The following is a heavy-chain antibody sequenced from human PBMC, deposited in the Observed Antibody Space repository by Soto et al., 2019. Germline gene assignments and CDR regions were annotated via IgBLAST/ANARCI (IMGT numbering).Heavy chain of an antibody. CDR3: ARDRVGVTAMLRDYYYYGMDV. D-gene: IGHD2-21*02. CDR1: GFTFSSYG. V-gene: IGHV3-33*01. CDR2: IWYDGSNK. J-gene: IGHJ6*04. Sequence: PGGSLRLSCAASGFTFSSYGMHWVRQAPGKGLEWVAVIWYDGSNKYYADSVKGRFTISRDNSKNTLYLQMNSLRAEDTAVYYCARDRVGVTAMLRDYYYYGMDVWGEGTTVTVSS.